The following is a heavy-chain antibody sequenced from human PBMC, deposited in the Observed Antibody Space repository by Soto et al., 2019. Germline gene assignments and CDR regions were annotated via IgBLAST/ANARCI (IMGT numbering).Heavy chain of an antibody. CDR3: AKDPNGDYIGAFDD. Sequence: EVQLLESGGDLVQPGGSLRPSGAASGFAFTNYAVTWFRQAQGKGLEWVSSISGSGNIIYYADSVKGRFIISRDNSKNTLYLQMNSLRAEDTAVYYCAKDPNGDYIGAFDDWGQGTLVTVSS. D-gene: IGHD4-17*01. CDR1: GFAFTNYA. V-gene: IGHV3-23*01. CDR2: ISGSGNII. J-gene: IGHJ4*02.